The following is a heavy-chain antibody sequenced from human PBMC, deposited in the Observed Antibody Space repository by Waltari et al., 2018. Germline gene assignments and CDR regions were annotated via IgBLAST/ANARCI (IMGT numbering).Heavy chain of an antibody. D-gene: IGHD4-4*01. J-gene: IGHJ3*02. Sequence: EVQLLESGGGLVQPGGSLRLSCAASGFTFSSYAMSWVRQATGKGLELVSAISGSGGSTYYADSVKGRFTISRDNSKNTLYLQMNSLRAEDTAVYYCAKEPYDYNSPGDAFDIWGQGTMVTVSS. CDR2: ISGSGGST. V-gene: IGHV3-23*01. CDR1: GFTFSSYA. CDR3: AKEPYDYNSPGDAFDI.